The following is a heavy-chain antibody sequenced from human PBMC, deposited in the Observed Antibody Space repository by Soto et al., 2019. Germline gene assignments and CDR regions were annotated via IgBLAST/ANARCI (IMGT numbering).Heavy chain of an antibody. V-gene: IGHV3-7*05. D-gene: IGHD6-6*01. CDR1: GFTFSRNW. Sequence: GGSLRLSCAASGFTFSRNWMSWVRQAPGKGLEWVANIKLDGSEKYYVDSVKGRFTISRDNAKNSLYLQMNSLRAEDTAVYYCAKDLGYSSSSVNDYWGQGTLVTVSS. J-gene: IGHJ4*02. CDR2: IKLDGSEK. CDR3: AKDLGYSSSSVNDY.